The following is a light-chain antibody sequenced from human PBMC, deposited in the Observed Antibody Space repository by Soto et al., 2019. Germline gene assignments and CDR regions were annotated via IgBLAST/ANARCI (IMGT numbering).Light chain of an antibody. CDR1: SSDVGSYTL. J-gene: IGLJ2*01. CDR2: DVS. Sequence: QSVLTQPASVSGSPGQSITISCTGTSSDVGSYTLVSWYQQHPGKVPKLIIFDVSDRPSGVSNRFSGSKSGNTASLTISGLQAEDEADYYCSSYTSSTTVVFGGGTKLTVL. V-gene: IGLV2-14*02. CDR3: SSYTSSTTVV.